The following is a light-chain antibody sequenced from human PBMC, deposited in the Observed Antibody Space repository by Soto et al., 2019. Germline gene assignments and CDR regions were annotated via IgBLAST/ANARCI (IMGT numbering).Light chain of an antibody. CDR2: GAS. J-gene: IGKJ1*01. CDR3: QQSGSSPWT. Sequence: EMLLTQSPGTLSLSPGERATLSCRARQSVSSSSLAWYPQKPGQAPRLLIYGASSRSTGIPDRFSGSGSGTDFTITISRLEHEDFAVYYCQQSGSSPWTFGQGPKVEIK. CDR1: QSVSSSS. V-gene: IGKV3-20*01.